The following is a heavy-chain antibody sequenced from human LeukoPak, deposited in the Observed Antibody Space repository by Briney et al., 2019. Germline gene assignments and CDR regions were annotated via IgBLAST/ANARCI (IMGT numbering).Heavy chain of an antibody. Sequence: SETLSLTCAVYGGSFSGYYWSWIRQPPGKGLEWIGEINHSGSTNYNPSLKSRITISVDTSKNQFSLKLSSVTAADTAVYYCASGDYSDFDYWGQGTLVIVSS. CDR1: GGSFSGYY. CDR3: ASGDYSDFDY. V-gene: IGHV4-34*01. J-gene: IGHJ4*02. CDR2: INHSGST. D-gene: IGHD4-11*01.